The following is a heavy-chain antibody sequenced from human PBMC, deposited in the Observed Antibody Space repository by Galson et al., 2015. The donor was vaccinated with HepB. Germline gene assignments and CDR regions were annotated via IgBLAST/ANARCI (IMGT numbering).Heavy chain of an antibody. CDR3: ARAYRYFDWSKSTFDY. CDR1: GYTFTSYY. V-gene: IGHV1-46*04. J-gene: IGHJ4*02. Sequence: SVKVSCKASGYTFTSYYMHWVRQAPGQGLEWMGIINPSGGSTSYAQKLQGRVTMTRDTSTSTVYMELSSLRSEDTAVYYCARAYRYFDWSKSTFDYWGQGTLVTVSS. D-gene: IGHD3-9*01. CDR2: INPSGGST.